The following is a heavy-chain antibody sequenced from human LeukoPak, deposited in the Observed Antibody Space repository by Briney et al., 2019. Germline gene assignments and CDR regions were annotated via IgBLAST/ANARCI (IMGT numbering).Heavy chain of an antibody. D-gene: IGHD3-10*01. CDR2: ISGSGGST. Sequence: GGSLRLSCAASGFTFSTYAMSWVRQTPEQGLELVSAISGSGGSTYYADSLKGRCTISTDNSKNTLYLQMNSLRAEDTAVYYCAKDRGFGEYFPFFYWGQGTLVTVSS. V-gene: IGHV3-23*01. CDR1: GFTFSTYA. CDR3: AKDRGFGEYFPFFY. J-gene: IGHJ4*02.